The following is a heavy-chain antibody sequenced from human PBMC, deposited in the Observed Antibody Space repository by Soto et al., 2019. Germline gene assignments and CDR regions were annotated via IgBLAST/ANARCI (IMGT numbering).Heavy chain of an antibody. CDR3: ARDPRGSGRYYSGGWLDP. D-gene: IGHD3-10*01. J-gene: IGHJ5*02. Sequence: SETLSLTCTVSGGSISSYYWSWIRQPPGKGLEWIGYIYYSGSTNYNPSLKSRVTISVDTSKNQFPLKLSSVTAADTAVYYCARDPRGSGRYYSGGWLDPWGQGTLVTVYS. CDR1: GGSISSYY. CDR2: IYYSGST. V-gene: IGHV4-59*01.